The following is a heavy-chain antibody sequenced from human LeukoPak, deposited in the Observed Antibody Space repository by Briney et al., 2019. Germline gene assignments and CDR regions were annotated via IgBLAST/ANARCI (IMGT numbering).Heavy chain of an antibody. CDR1: GFTFSSYA. J-gene: IGHJ6*02. CDR2: ISYDGSNK. D-gene: IGHD3-10*01. CDR3: ARDGELNYYGMDV. V-gene: IGHV3-30-3*01. Sequence: PGRSLRLSCAASGFTFSSYAMRWVRQAPGKGLEWVAVISYDGSNKYYADSVKGRFTISRDNSKNTLYLQMNSLRAEDTAVYYCARDGELNYYGMDVWGQGTTVTVSS.